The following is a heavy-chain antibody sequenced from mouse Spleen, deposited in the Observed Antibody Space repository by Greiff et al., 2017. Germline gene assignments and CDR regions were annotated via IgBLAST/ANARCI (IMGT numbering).Heavy chain of an antibody. D-gene: IGHD4-1*01. Sequence: DVMLVESGGGLVKPGGSLKLSCAASGFTFSDYGMHWVRQAPEKGLEWVAYISSGSSTIYYADTVKGRFTISRDNAKNTLFLQMTSLRSEDTAMYYCASPLTGTRAMDYWGQGTSVTVSS. J-gene: IGHJ4*01. V-gene: IGHV5-17*01. CDR3: ASPLTGTRAMDY. CDR1: GFTFSDYG. CDR2: ISSGSSTI.